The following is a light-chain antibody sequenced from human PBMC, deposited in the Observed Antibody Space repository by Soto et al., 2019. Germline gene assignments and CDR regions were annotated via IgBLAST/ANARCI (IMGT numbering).Light chain of an antibody. CDR1: SSDVGGYNY. V-gene: IGLV2-8*01. CDR2: EVY. CDR3: SSYVGTNSYV. Sequence: ALTQPPSGSGSPGQSVTISCTGTSSDVGGYNYVSWYQQHPGKAPKLIIYEVYKRPSGVPDRFSGSKSGSTAALTVSGLQAEDEADYYCSSYVGTNSYVFGTGTKVTVL. J-gene: IGLJ1*01.